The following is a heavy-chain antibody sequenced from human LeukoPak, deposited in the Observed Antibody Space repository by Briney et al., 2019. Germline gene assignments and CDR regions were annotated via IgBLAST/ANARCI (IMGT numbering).Heavy chain of an antibody. CDR1: GFIFTSYG. Sequence: PGGSLRLSCAASGFIFTSYGMNWVRQAPGKGLEWVSAISGSGGSTYYADSVKGRFTISRDNSKNTLYLQMNSLRAEDTAVYYCAVAAAGTAEVYYYYYYMDVWGKGTTVTVSS. V-gene: IGHV3-23*01. J-gene: IGHJ6*03. CDR2: ISGSGGST. D-gene: IGHD6-13*01. CDR3: AVAAAGTAEVYYYYYYMDV.